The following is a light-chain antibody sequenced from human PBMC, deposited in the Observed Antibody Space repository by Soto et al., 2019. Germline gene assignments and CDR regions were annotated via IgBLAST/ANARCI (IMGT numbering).Light chain of an antibody. CDR2: GVS. J-gene: IGKJ2*01. Sequence: ESVLTQSPGTLSLSPGERATLSCRASQSVSNSFFAWYQQKPGQAPRLLIYGVSNRATGIPARFSGSGSGTDFTLTISSLEPEDFAVYYCQQRSNWSYTFGQGTKLEIK. CDR3: QQRSNWSYT. V-gene: IGKV3-11*01. CDR1: QSVSNSF.